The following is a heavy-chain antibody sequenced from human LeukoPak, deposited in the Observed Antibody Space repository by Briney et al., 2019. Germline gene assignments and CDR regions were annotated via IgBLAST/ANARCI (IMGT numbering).Heavy chain of an antibody. CDR1: GYTFTSYD. J-gene: IGHJ4*02. CDR2: MNPNSGST. Sequence: GASVKVSCKASGYTFTSYDINWVRQATGQGLEWMGWMNPNSGSTGYAQKFQGRVTITSNTSISKAYMELSGLRSEDTAVYYCARGRSTGYPYYFEYWGQGTLVTVSS. CDR3: ARGRSTGYPYYFEY. V-gene: IGHV1-8*03. D-gene: IGHD5-12*01.